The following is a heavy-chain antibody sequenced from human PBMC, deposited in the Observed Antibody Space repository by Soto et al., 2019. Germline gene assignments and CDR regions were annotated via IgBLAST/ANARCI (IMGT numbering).Heavy chain of an antibody. CDR2: ISGSGGST. Sequence: GGSLRLSCAASGFTFSSYAMSWVRQAPGKGLEWVSAISGSGGSTYYADSVKGRFTISRDNSKNTLYLQMNSLRAEDTAVYFCAKGENLILYVIVEYFQHWGQGTLVNVSS. D-gene: IGHD2-8*01. CDR3: AKGENLILYVIVEYFQH. V-gene: IGHV3-23*01. J-gene: IGHJ1*01. CDR1: GFTFSSYA.